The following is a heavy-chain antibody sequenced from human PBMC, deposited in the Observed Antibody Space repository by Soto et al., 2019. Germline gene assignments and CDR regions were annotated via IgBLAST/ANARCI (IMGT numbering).Heavy chain of an antibody. J-gene: IGHJ4*02. CDR3: AKVSDHYGLFGPFDY. Sequence: GGSLRLSCAASGFTFSSYAMSWVRQAPGKGLEWVSAISGSGGSTYYADSVKGRFTISRDNSKNTLYLQMNSLRAEDTAVYYCAKVSDHYGLFGPFDYWGQGTLVTVSS. CDR1: GFTFSSYA. D-gene: IGHD3-10*01. CDR2: ISGSGGST. V-gene: IGHV3-23*01.